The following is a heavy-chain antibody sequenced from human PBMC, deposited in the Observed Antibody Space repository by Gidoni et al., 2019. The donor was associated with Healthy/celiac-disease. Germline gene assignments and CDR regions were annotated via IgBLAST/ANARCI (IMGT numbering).Heavy chain of an antibody. CDR3: ARGWGTTY. J-gene: IGHJ4*02. V-gene: IGHV4-34*01. Sequence: TNYNPSLKSRVTISVDTSKNQFSLKLSSVTAADTAVYYCARGWGTTYWGQGTLVTVSS. CDR2: T. D-gene: IGHD1-7*01.